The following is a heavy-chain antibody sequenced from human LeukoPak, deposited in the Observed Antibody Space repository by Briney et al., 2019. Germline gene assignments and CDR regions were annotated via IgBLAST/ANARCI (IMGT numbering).Heavy chain of an antibody. Sequence: GGSLRLSCAAPGFTFNNYGMSWVRQAPGKGLEWVSTISASGGSTYYADSVKGRFTISRDNSKNTLYLQMNSLRAEDTAVYYCAKSLTSSSWYAPDYWGQGTLVTVSS. J-gene: IGHJ4*02. V-gene: IGHV3-23*01. D-gene: IGHD6-13*01. CDR1: GFTFNNYG. CDR2: ISASGGST. CDR3: AKSLTSSSWYAPDY.